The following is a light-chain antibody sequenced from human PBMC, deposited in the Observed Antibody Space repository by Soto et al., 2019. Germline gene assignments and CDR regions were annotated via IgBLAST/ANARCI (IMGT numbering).Light chain of an antibody. CDR2: DTL. Sequence: IVLTQSPATLSFSPGERATLSCRASQTIAIYLAWYQQKSGQSPRLLIYDTLNRAPGIPDRFRGSGSGTDFTLTISSLEPEDFAVYYCQQRADWPWTCGQGTTVEIK. CDR3: QQRADWPWT. V-gene: IGKV3-11*01. CDR1: QTIAIY. J-gene: IGKJ1*01.